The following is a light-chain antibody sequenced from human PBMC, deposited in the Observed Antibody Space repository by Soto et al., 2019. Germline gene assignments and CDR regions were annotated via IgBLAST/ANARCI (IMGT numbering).Light chain of an antibody. Sequence: SYELTQPPSVSVAPGKTARITCGGNNIGDKSVHWYQQKPGQAPVVVIYYDSDRPSGIPERFSGANSGNTATLTISRVEAGDEADYYCQVWDSSSDVLYVFGTGTKLTVL. J-gene: IGLJ1*01. CDR3: QVWDSSSDVLYV. V-gene: IGLV3-21*04. CDR2: YDS. CDR1: NIGDKS.